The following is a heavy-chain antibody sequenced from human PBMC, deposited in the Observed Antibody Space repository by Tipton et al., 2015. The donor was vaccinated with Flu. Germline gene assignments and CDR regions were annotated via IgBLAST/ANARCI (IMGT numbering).Heavy chain of an antibody. CDR2: ISGDGGSA. J-gene: IGHJ2*01. Sequence: CAASGFTFDDYAMHWVRQAPGKGLEWVSLISGDGGSAYYADSVKGRFTISRDNSKNSLYLQMNSLRTEDTALYYCAKDLMVYAPPAYFDLWGRGTLVTVSS. D-gene: IGHD2-8*01. V-gene: IGHV3-43*02. CDR3: AKDLMVYAPPAYFDL. CDR1: GFTFDDYA.